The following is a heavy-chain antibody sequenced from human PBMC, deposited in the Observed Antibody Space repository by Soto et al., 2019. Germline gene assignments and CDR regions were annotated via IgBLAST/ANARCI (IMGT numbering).Heavy chain of an antibody. J-gene: IGHJ6*03. V-gene: IGHV2-70*11. CDR1: GFSLSTSGMC. CDR2: IDWDDDK. Sequence: SGPTLVNPTQTLTLTCTFSGFSLSTSGMCVSWIRQPPGKALEWLARIDWDDDKYYSTSLKTRLTISKDTSKNQVVLTMTNMDPVDTATYYCARSQLRGYSGYGLVGYYYYYMDVWGKGTTVTVSS. D-gene: IGHD5-12*01. CDR3: ARSQLRGYSGYGLVGYYYYYMDV.